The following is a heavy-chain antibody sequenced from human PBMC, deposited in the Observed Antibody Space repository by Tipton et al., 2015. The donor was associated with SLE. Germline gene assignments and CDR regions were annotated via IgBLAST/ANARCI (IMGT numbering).Heavy chain of an antibody. V-gene: IGHV3-23*03. CDR1: GFTFSNYA. Sequence: SLRLSCAASGFTFSNYAMSWVRQAPGKGLEWVSVIHSGGRSTYYADSVKGRFTISRDNSKNTVFLQMKNLRAEDTAVYYCAKGDVWGKGTTVIVSS. CDR2: IHSGGRST. J-gene: IGHJ6*04. CDR3: AKGDV.